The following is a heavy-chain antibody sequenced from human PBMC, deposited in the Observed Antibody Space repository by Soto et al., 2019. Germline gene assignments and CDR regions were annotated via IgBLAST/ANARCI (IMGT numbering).Heavy chain of an antibody. CDR3: ARRQGTINSCRVVTDGVYW. Sequence: QVQLVQSGAEMKKPGASVKVSCKASGYIFSNYEISWVRQAPGQGLEGMVWISPNNGETNYAQKFQVILTITTVASTNGAWIERRGLKSHSTATYCCARRQGTINSCRVVTDGVYW. D-gene: IGHD3-3*01. CDR2: ISPNNGET. J-gene: IGHJ2*01. CDR1: GYIFSNYE. V-gene: IGHV1-18*01.